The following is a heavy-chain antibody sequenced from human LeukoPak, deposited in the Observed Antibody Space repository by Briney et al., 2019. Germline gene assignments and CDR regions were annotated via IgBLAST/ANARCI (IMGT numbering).Heavy chain of an antibody. CDR2: ISGSGGST. CDR3: AKMVHTEQWLVPFDY. Sequence: GGSLRLSCAASGFTFSNSAMNWVRQAPGKGLEWVSTISGSGGSTYYADSVKGRFTISRDNSKNTLYLQMNSLRAEDTAVYYCAKMVHTEQWLVPFDYWGQGTLVTVSS. V-gene: IGHV3-23*01. J-gene: IGHJ4*02. CDR1: GFTFSNSA. D-gene: IGHD6-19*01.